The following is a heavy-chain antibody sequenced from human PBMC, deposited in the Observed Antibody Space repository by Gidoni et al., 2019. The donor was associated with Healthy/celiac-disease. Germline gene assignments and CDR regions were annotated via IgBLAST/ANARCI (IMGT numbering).Heavy chain of an antibody. V-gene: IGHV4-39*01. CDR1: GGSISSSSYY. D-gene: IGHD1-26*01. CDR2: IYYSGST. Sequence: QLQLQESGPGLVTPSETLSLTCTVSGGSISSSSYYWGWIRQPPGKGLEWIGSIYYSGSTYYNPSLKSRVTISVDTSKNQFSLKLSSVTAADTAVYYCATEKVGALDYWGQGTLVTVSS. J-gene: IGHJ4*02. CDR3: ATEKVGALDY.